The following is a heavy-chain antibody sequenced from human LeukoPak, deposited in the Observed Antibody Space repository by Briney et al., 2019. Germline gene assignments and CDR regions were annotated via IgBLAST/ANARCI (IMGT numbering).Heavy chain of an antibody. V-gene: IGHV3-48*04. CDR2: ISSSASTI. D-gene: IGHD2-2*02. J-gene: IGHJ4*02. CDR3: ARSNSTNCYTD. Sequence: GGSLRLSCAASGFTFSNYAMHWVRQAPGKGLEWVSYISSSASTINYADSVKGRFTISRDNAKNPLYLQMNSLRAEDTAVYYCARSNSTNCYTDWGQGTLVTVSS. CDR1: GFTFSNYA.